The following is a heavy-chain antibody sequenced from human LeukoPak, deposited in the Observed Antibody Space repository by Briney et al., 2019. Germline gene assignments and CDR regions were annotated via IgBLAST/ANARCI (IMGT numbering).Heavy chain of an antibody. D-gene: IGHD6-19*01. Sequence: SETLSLTCGVYGGSFSGYYWSWIRQPPGKGLELIGEINHSGRTNYNPSLKSRVTISVDTSKNQFSLKLSSVTAADTAVYYCARVVAASRWFDPWGQGTLVTVSS. CDR2: INHSGRT. CDR3: ARVVAASRWFDP. V-gene: IGHV4-34*01. CDR1: GGSFSGYY. J-gene: IGHJ5*02.